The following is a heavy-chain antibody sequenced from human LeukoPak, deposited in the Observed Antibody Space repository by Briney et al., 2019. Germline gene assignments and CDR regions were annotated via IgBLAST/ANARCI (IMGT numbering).Heavy chain of an antibody. D-gene: IGHD3-10*01. CDR2: SDPEDGET. Sequence: ASVNVSCKVSGYTLTELSMHWVRQAPGKGLEWMGGSDPEDGETIYAQTFQGRVTMTEDTSTDTAYMELSSLRSEDTAVYYCASTPYYYGSGSYPFDYWGQGTLVTGS. CDR3: ASTPYYYGSGSYPFDY. V-gene: IGHV1-24*01. CDR1: GYTLTELS. J-gene: IGHJ4*02.